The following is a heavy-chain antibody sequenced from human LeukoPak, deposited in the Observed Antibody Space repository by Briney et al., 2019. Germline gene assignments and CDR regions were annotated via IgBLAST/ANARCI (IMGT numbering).Heavy chain of an antibody. J-gene: IGHJ4*02. CDR2: IYSGGNT. Sequence: PGGSLRLSCAASRFTVSSNYMSWVRQAPGKGLEWVSVIYSGGNTYYAESVKGRFTISRDNSKNTLYLQMNSLRAEDTAVYYCARRLPIDYWGQGTLVTVSP. CDR1: RFTVSSNY. V-gene: IGHV3-53*01. CDR3: ARRLPIDY. D-gene: IGHD2-15*01.